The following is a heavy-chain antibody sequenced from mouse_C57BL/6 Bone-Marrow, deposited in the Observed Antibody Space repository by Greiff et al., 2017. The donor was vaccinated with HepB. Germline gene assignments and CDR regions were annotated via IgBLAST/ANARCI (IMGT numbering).Heavy chain of an antibody. Sequence: VQLQQPGAELVMPGASVKLSCKASGYTFTSYWMHWVKQRPGQGLEWIGEIDPSDSYTNYNQKFKGKSTLTVDKSSSPAYMQLSSLTSEDSAVYYCARGYDGYYVAWFAYWGQGTLVTVSA. CDR2: IDPSDSYT. J-gene: IGHJ3*01. CDR3: ARGYDGYYVAWFAY. V-gene: IGHV1-69*01. CDR1: GYTFTSYW. D-gene: IGHD2-3*01.